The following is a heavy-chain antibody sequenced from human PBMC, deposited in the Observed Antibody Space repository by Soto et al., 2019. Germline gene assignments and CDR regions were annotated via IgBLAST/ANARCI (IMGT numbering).Heavy chain of an antibody. V-gene: IGHV1-2*04. D-gene: IGHD2-21*01. Sequence: ASVKVSCKASGYTFTGYYMHWVRQAPGQGLEWMGWINPNSGGTNYAQKFQGWVTMTRDTSISTAYMELSRLRSDDTAVFYCARDNCGGDCYPYYFDYWGQGTLVTVSS. CDR1: GYTFTGYY. J-gene: IGHJ4*02. CDR2: INPNSGGT. CDR3: ARDNCGGDCYPYYFDY.